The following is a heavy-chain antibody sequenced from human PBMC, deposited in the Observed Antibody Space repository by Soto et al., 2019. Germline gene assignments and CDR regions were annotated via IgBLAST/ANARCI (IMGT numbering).Heavy chain of an antibody. Sequence: QVQLVESGGGLVKPGGSLRLSCAASGFTFSDYYMSWIRLARGKGLEWVSYISSSSSYTNYADSVKGRFTISRDNAKNSLYLQMNSLRAEDTAVYYCAREYYYDSSGYYGGFDYWGQGTLVTVSS. V-gene: IGHV3-11*05. CDR3: AREYYYDSSGYYGGFDY. CDR2: ISSSSSYT. J-gene: IGHJ4*02. CDR1: GFTFSDYY. D-gene: IGHD3-22*01.